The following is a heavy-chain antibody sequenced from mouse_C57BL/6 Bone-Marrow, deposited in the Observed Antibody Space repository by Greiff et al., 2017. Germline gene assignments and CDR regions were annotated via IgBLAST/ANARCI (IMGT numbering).Heavy chain of an antibody. CDR1: GFNIKDYY. J-gene: IGHJ1*03. CDR3: AREIYYYGSRYFDV. Sequence: EVQLQQSGAELVKPGASVKLSCTASGFNIKDYYMHWVKQRTEQGLEWIGRIDPEDGETKYAPKFQGKATITADTSSNTAYVQLSSLTSEDSAVYFCAREIYYYGSRYFDVWGTGTTVTVSS. V-gene: IGHV14-2*01. D-gene: IGHD1-1*01. CDR2: IDPEDGET.